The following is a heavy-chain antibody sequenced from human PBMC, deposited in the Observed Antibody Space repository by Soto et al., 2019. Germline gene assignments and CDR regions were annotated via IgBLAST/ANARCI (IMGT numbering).Heavy chain of an antibody. CDR3: WMYPIGDYTGAIDI. D-gene: IGHD4-17*01. J-gene: IGHJ3*02. CDR2: IGSSGGTT. V-gene: IGHV3-23*01. Sequence: GGSLRLSCAASGFTFSNYAMSWVRQAPGKGLEWVSGIGSSGGTTHLADSVKGRFTISRDNSKNTLYLQMNSLRVEDTAVYYCWMYPIGDYTGAIDICCQGILVTVSS. CDR1: GFTFSNYA.